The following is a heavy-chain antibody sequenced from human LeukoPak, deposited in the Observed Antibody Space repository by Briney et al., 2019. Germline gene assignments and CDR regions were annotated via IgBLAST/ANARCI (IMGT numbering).Heavy chain of an antibody. CDR3: ARDRYGALDY. Sequence: PGGSLRLSCAASGFTFSSYWMHWVRQPPGKGLEWVSRISSDGSTTAYADSVKGRFTISGDYAKNTLFLQMNSLRAEDTAVYYCARDRYGALDYWGQGTLVTVSS. V-gene: IGHV3-74*01. J-gene: IGHJ4*02. D-gene: IGHD3-16*01. CDR1: GFTFSSYW. CDR2: ISSDGSTT.